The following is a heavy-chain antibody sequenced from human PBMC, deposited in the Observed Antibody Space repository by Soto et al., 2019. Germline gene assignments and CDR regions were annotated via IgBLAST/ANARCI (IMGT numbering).Heavy chain of an antibody. V-gene: IGHV4-30-4*01. CDR1: GGSIGSGGYY. Sequence: SETLSLTCTVSGGSIGSGGYYWSWIRQPPGKGLEWIGYIYYSGSTYYNPSLKSRVTISVDTSKNQFSLKLSSVTAADTAVYYCARIDYYYYGMDVWGQGTTVTVSS. CDR3: ARIDYYYYGMDV. J-gene: IGHJ6*02. CDR2: IYYSGST.